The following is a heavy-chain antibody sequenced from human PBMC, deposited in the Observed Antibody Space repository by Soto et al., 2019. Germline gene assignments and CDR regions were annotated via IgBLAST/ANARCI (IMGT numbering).Heavy chain of an antibody. J-gene: IGHJ3*02. CDR1: GFTFSDYY. CDR3: ARVMGPPVAAFDI. Sequence: QVQLVESGGGLVKPGGSLRLSRAASGFTFSDYYMSWIRQAPGKGLEWVSYISSSSSYTNYADSVKGRFTISRDNAKNSLYLQMNSLRAEETAVYYCARVMGPPVAAFDIWGQGTMVTVSS. D-gene: IGHD2-2*01. V-gene: IGHV3-11*05. CDR2: ISSSSSYT.